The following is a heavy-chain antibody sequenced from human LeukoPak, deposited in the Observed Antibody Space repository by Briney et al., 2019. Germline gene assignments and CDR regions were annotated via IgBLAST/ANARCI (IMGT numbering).Heavy chain of an antibody. CDR1: GYTFTSYY. J-gene: IGHJ5*02. CDR3: ARGKSRYGSGSSLQNNWFDP. CDR2: INPSGGST. Sequence: ASVKVSCKASGYTFTSYYMHWVRQAPGQGLEWMGIINPSGGSTSYAQKFQGRVTMTRDMSTSTAYMELSSLRSEDTAVYYCARGKSRYGSGSSLQNNWFDPWGQGTLVTVSS. D-gene: IGHD3-10*01. V-gene: IGHV1-46*01.